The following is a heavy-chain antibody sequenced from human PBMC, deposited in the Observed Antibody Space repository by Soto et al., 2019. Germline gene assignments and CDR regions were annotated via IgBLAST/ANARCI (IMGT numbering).Heavy chain of an antibody. CDR1: GGSISSSSYY. CDR3: ARHFRDYSNPPYYYYGMDV. V-gene: IGHV4-39*01. J-gene: IGHJ6*02. D-gene: IGHD4-4*01. Sequence: KPSETLSLTCTVSGGSISSSSYYWGWIRQPPGKGLEWIGSIYYSGSTYYNPSLKSRVTISVDTSKNQFSLKLSSVTAADTAVYCCARHFRDYSNPPYYYYGMDVWGQGTTVTVSS. CDR2: IYYSGST.